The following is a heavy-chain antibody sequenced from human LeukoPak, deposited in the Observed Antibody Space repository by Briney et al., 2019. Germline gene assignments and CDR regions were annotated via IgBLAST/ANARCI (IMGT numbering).Heavy chain of an antibody. V-gene: IGHV4-59*12. CDR2: IFYSGST. CDR1: GFTFSSYA. D-gene: IGHD3-16*01. CDR3: ARGGGGFDY. Sequence: GSLRLSCAASGFTFSSYAMHGVRQPPGKGLEWIGNIFYSGSTYYSPSLKSRVTISLDTSRNQFSLKLNSVTAADTAVYYCARGGGGFDYWGQGTLVTVSS. J-gene: IGHJ4*02.